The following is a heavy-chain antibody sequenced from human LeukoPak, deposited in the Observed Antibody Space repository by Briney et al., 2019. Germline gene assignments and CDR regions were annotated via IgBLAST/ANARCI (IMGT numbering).Heavy chain of an antibody. CDR3: ARSPDILTGENFEY. CDR2: IIPIFGTP. V-gene: IGHV1-69*05. CDR1: GGTFSSYT. Sequence: SVKVSCKTSGGTFSSYTISWVRQAPGQGLEWMGGIIPIFGTPHYAQKFQDRVTMTRDTSISTAYMELRRLRFDDTAVYYCARSPDILTGENFEYWGQGTLVTVSS. D-gene: IGHD3-9*01. J-gene: IGHJ4*02.